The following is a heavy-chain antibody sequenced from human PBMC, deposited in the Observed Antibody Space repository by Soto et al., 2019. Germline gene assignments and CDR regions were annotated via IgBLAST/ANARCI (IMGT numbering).Heavy chain of an antibody. CDR1: EFTFRIFA. D-gene: IGHD1-26*01. CDR2: ISYDGSRQ. V-gene: IGHV3-30-3*01. CDR3: ARGDREDIEEVVGVRRGEYSMDV. J-gene: IGHJ6*02. Sequence: QVHLVESGGGVVQPGSSLRLSCAASEFTFRIFAMHWLRQSPGKGLEWVAVISYDGSRQAESVKGRFTVSRDNSWNTLYLQMNSLRAEDTAIYYCARGDREDIEEVVGVRRGEYSMDVWGQGTTVTVSS.